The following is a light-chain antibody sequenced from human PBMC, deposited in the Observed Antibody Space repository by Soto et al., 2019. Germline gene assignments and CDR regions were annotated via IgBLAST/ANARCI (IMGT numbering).Light chain of an antibody. J-gene: IGKJ3*01. Sequence: DIVMTQSPESLAVSLGERATINCKSSQTVFYSSNNKNYLAWYQQKPGQPPKLLIYWAATRESGVPDRFSGSGSGSDFTLTINSLQAEDVAVYYCQQYSTTPFTFGPGTQVEIK. CDR1: QTVFYSSNNKNY. CDR2: WAA. V-gene: IGKV4-1*01. CDR3: QQYSTTPFT.